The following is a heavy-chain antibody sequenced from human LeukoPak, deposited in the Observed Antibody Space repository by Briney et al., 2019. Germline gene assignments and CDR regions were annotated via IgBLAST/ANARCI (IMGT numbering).Heavy chain of an antibody. Sequence: PGGSLRLSCAASGFTFSSYWMSLVRQAPGKGLEWVANIKQDGSEKYYVDSVKGRFTISRDNAKNSLYLQMDSLRAEDTAVYYCARGSSGYYYYYYGMDVWDQGTTVTVSS. D-gene: IGHD3-22*01. CDR1: GFTFSSYW. J-gene: IGHJ6*02. V-gene: IGHV3-7*01. CDR3: ARGSSGYYYYYYGMDV. CDR2: IKQDGSEK.